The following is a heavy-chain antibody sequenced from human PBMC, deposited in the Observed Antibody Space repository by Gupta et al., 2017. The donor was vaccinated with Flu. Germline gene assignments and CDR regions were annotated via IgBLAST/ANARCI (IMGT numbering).Heavy chain of an antibody. J-gene: IGHJ4*02. Sequence: EVQLVESGGGLVKPGGSLRLSCAASGFPFSSYSMNWVRQAPGKGLEWVSSISSNSSYLYYPDSLKGRFTISRDNAKNSLYLQMNSLRAEDTAVYYCARVPASKGFDYWGQGTLVTVSS. V-gene: IGHV3-21*02. CDR2: ISSNSSYL. CDR3: ARVPASKGFDY. CDR1: GFPFSSYS.